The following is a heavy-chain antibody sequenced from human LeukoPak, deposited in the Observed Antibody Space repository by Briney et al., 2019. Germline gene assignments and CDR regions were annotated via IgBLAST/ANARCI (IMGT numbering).Heavy chain of an antibody. V-gene: IGHV1-18*01. D-gene: IGHD3-16*01. Sequence: ASVKVSCKASGYTFTSYSINWVRQAPGQGLEWMGWISVYNGNTNYAQKLQGRVPMTTDTSTSTAYMELRSLRSDDTAVYYCATLNLGRGPFQFRYGMDVWGQGTTVTVSS. J-gene: IGHJ6*02. CDR2: ISVYNGNT. CDR3: ATLNLGRGPFQFRYGMDV. CDR1: GYTFTSYS.